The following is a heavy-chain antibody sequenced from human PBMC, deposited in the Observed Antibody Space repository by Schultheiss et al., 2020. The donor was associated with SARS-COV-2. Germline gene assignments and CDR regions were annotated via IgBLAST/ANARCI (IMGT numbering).Heavy chain of an antibody. CDR2: ISSSSSYT. D-gene: IGHD3-9*01. J-gene: IGHJ6*03. CDR3: ARAQTYYDIFDYMDV. Sequence: GGSLRLSCAASGFPFSSYEMYWVRQAPGKGLEWVSYISSSSSYTNYADSVKGRFTISRDNAKNSLYLQMNSLRAEDTAVYYCARAQTYYDIFDYMDVWGKGTTVTVSS. V-gene: IGHV3-21*05. CDR1: GFPFSSYE.